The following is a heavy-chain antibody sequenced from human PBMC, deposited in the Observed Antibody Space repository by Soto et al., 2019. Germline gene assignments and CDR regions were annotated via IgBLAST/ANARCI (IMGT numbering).Heavy chain of an antibody. V-gene: IGHV1-69*02. J-gene: IGHJ4*02. CDR2: IIPILGIA. Sequence: QVQLVQSGAEVKKPGSSVKVSCKASGGTFSSYTISWVRQAPGQGLEWMGRIIPILGIANYAQKFQGRVTXXADKSPSTAYMELSSLRSEDTAVYYCASRYDSSDYWGQGTLVTVSS. D-gene: IGHD3-22*01. CDR3: ASRYDSSDY. CDR1: GGTFSSYT.